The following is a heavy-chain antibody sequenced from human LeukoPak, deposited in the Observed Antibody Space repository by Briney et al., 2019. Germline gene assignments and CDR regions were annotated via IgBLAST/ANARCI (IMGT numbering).Heavy chain of an antibody. Sequence: SVKVSCKASGGTFSSYAISWVRQAPGQGLEWMGGIIPIFGTANYAQKFQGRVTITADESTSTAYMELSSLRSADTAVYYCARVPGEVAGNYNYYYMDVWGKGTTVTVSS. CDR1: GGTFSSYA. J-gene: IGHJ6*03. CDR3: ARVPGEVAGNYNYYYMDV. CDR2: IIPIFGTA. D-gene: IGHD2-15*01. V-gene: IGHV1-69*01.